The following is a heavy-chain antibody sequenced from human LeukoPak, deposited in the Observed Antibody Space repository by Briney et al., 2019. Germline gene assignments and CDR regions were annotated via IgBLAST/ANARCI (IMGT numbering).Heavy chain of an antibody. CDR3: AREDGDAFDI. J-gene: IGHJ3*02. CDR1: GFTFSSYS. V-gene: IGHV3-21*01. D-gene: IGHD5-24*01. CDR2: ISSSGSYI. Sequence: PGGPLRLSCASSGFTFSSYSINWLRQAPGKGVEWVSSISSSGSYIYYADSVKGRFTISRDNAKNSLYLQMNSLRAEDAAVYYCAREDGDAFDIWGQGTMVTVSS.